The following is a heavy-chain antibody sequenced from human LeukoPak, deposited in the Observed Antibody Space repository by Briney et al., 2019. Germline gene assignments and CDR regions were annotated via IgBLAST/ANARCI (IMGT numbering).Heavy chain of an antibody. D-gene: IGHD2-2*01. Sequence: KASETLSLTCTVSGGSISSYYWSWIRQPPGKGLEWIGYIYYSGSTKHNPSLKSRVTISVDTSKNQFSLKLSSVTAADTAVYYCARSGDIVVVPAALYWYFDLWGRGTLVTVSS. CDR1: GGSISSYY. V-gene: IGHV4-59*01. J-gene: IGHJ2*01. CDR2: IYYSGST. CDR3: ARSGDIVVVPAALYWYFDL.